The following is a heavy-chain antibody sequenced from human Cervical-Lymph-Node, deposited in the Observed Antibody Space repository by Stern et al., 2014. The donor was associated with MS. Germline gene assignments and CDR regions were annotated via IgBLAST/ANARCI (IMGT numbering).Heavy chain of an antibody. CDR1: GFTFSSYW. CDR2: INSDESNI. Sequence: EVQLVESGGGLVQPGGSLRLSCAASGFTFSSYWMHWVRQAPGKGLVWVSHINSDESNISYGDSVKGRFTMSRDNAKNTLYLQMNSLRAEDTAVYYCAGSYGDHHIDYWGQGTLVTVSS. D-gene: IGHD4-17*01. J-gene: IGHJ4*02. V-gene: IGHV3-74*02. CDR3: AGSYGDHHIDY.